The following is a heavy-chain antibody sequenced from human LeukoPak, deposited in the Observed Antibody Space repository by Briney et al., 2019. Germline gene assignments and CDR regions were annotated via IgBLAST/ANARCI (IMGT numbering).Heavy chain of an antibody. D-gene: IGHD3-22*01. CDR1: GGSMSGHY. Sequence: SETLSLTCAVSGGSMSGHYWSWIRQPPGKGLEWIGYIHQSGSTYYNPSLLSRVTISIDTSKNQFSLRLTSVTATDTAVYYCERLINNDNRGEADTFDMWGQGTVVTVFS. CDR3: ERLINNDNRGEADTFDM. J-gene: IGHJ3*02. V-gene: IGHV4-59*11. CDR2: IHQSGST.